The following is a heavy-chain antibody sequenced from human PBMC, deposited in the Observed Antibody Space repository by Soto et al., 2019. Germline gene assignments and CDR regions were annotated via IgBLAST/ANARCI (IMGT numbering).Heavy chain of an antibody. D-gene: IGHD3-16*02. J-gene: IGHJ4*02. CDR1: GFTFSSYS. CDR2: ISSSSSYI. CDR3: AKEAGELSTRSFDY. Sequence: EVQLVESGGGLVKPGGSLRLSCAASGFTFSSYSMNWVRQAPGKGLEWVSSISSSSSYIYYADSVKGRFTISRDNAKNSLYLQMNSLIAEDTAVYYCAKEAGELSTRSFDYWGQGTLVTVSS. V-gene: IGHV3-21*01.